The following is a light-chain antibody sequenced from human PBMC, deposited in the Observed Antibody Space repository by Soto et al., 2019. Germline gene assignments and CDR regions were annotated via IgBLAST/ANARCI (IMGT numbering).Light chain of an antibody. Sequence: EIEMTQSPATLSLSPGERATVSCRASQSVGNNLAWYQQKSGQAPRHLIYGAYTRAAGVPARFSGTGSGTEFTLTISSLQSEDFAVYYCHQYDDWPPYTFGQGTKLEFK. CDR2: GAY. CDR1: QSVGNN. J-gene: IGKJ2*01. V-gene: IGKV3-15*01. CDR3: HQYDDWPPYT.